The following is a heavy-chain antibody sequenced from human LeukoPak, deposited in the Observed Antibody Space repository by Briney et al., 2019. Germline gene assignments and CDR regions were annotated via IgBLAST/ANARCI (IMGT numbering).Heavy chain of an antibody. J-gene: IGHJ4*02. D-gene: IGHD5-18*01. CDR1: GGSISSGCYF. CDR2: IYTSGST. V-gene: IGHV4-31*03. Sequence: SETLSLTCTVSGGSISSGCYFWNWIRQLPGKGLEWIGYIYTSGSTYNPSLKSRVIISLDTSKNQFSLKLNSVTAADTAGYYCARGGKKTAMVTSWGQGTLVTVPS. CDR3: ARGGKKTAMVTS.